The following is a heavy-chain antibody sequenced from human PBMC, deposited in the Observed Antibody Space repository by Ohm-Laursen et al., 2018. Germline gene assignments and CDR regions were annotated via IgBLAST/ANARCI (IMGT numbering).Heavy chain of an antibody. Sequence: SLRLSCAASGFSFSDFWMSWVRQAPGKGLEWVANIKQDGSAKSYVDSVKGRFTISRDNAKNSLYLQMSSLRAEDTAVYYCARGQYYYDSSGFGFWYFDLWGRGTLVTVSS. CDR1: GFSFSDFW. D-gene: IGHD3-22*01. V-gene: IGHV3-7*01. CDR2: IKQDGSAK. J-gene: IGHJ2*01. CDR3: ARGQYYYDSSGFGFWYFDL.